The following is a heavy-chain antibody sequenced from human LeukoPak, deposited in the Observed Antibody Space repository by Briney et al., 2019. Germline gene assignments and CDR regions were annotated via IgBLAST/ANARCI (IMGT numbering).Heavy chain of an antibody. V-gene: IGHV5-51*01. Sequence: GESLKISCKASGHTFDNYWIGWVRQMPGKGLEWMGIIYPGDSDTRYSPSFQGQVTISADKSISTAYLQWSSLKASDTAMYYCARRKGGTIFGVVITGDAFDIWGQGTMVTVSS. J-gene: IGHJ3*02. CDR2: IYPGDSDT. CDR3: ARRKGGTIFGVVITGDAFDI. D-gene: IGHD3-3*01. CDR1: GHTFDNYW.